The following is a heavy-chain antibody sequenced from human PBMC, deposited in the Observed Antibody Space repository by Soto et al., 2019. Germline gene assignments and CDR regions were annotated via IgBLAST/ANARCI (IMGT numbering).Heavy chain of an antibody. CDR1: GGSFSGYY. CDR3: ARDTGSTAAAGTYYYYGMDV. D-gene: IGHD6-13*01. V-gene: IGHV4-34*01. Sequence: SETLSLTCAVYGGSFSGYYWSWIRQPPGKGLEWIGEINHSGSTNYNPSLKSRVTISVDTSKNQFSLKLSSVTAADTAVYYCARDTGSTAAAGTYYYYGMDVWGQGTTVTVSS. J-gene: IGHJ6*02. CDR2: INHSGST.